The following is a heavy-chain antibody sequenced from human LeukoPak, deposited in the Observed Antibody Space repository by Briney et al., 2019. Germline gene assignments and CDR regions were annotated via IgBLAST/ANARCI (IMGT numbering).Heavy chain of an antibody. CDR3: ARGVVVTAIPPDLNWFDP. J-gene: IGHJ5*02. D-gene: IGHD2-21*02. CDR2: ISSSSSYI. Sequence: KPGGSLRLSCAASGFTFSSYSMNWVRQAPGKGLEWVSSISSSSSYIYYADSVKGRFTISRDNAKNSLYLQMNSLRAEDMAVYYCARGVVVTAIPPDLNWFDPWGQGTLVTVSS. V-gene: IGHV3-21*01. CDR1: GFTFSSYS.